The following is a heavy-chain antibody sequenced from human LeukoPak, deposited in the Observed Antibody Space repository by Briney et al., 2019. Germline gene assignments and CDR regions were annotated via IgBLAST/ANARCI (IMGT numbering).Heavy chain of an antibody. V-gene: IGHV4-59*01. CDR3: ARSMVRGVLSYYYMDV. CDR1: GGSISSYY. J-gene: IGHJ6*03. CDR2: IYYSGST. D-gene: IGHD3-10*01. Sequence: PSETLSLTCTVSGGSISSYYWSWIRQPPGKGLEWIGYIYYSGSTNYNPSLKSRVTISVDTSKNQFSLKLSSVTAADTAVYYCARSMVRGVLSYYYMDVWGKGTTVTVSS.